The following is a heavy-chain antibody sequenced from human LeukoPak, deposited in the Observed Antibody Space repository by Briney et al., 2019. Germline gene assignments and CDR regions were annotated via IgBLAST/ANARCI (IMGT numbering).Heavy chain of an antibody. CDR1: GYTFISYD. Sequence: ASVKVSCKASGYTFISYDINWVRQATGQGLEWIGWMNPNSGHTDYAQKFQGRVTLTRNTSISTAYIELSSLGSEDTAIYYCARDPFRPSGYSSSWDPHGASNWFDPWGQGTLVTVSS. V-gene: IGHV1-8*03. CDR2: MNPNSGHT. D-gene: IGHD6-13*01. CDR3: ARDPFRPSGYSSSWDPHGASNWFDP. J-gene: IGHJ5*02.